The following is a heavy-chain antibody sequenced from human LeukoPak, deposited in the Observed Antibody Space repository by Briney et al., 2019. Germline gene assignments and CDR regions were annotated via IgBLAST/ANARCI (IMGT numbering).Heavy chain of an antibody. J-gene: IGHJ5*02. V-gene: IGHV1-3*01. CDR1: GYTFTSYA. Sequence: ASVKVSCQASGYTFTSYAMHWVRQPPGQRLEWMGWINAGNGNTKYSQKFQGRVTITRDTSASTAYMELSSLRSEDTAVYYCARAPQWLVHWFDPWGQGTLVTVSS. CDR3: ARAPQWLVHWFDP. CDR2: INAGNGNT. D-gene: IGHD6-19*01.